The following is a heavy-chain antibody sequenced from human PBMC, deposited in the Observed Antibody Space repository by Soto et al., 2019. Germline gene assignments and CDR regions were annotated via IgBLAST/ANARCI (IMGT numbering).Heavy chain of an antibody. V-gene: IGHV3-74*01. D-gene: IGHD3-22*01. Sequence: EVQLVESGGGLVQPGGSLRLSCAASGFTFSSYWMHWVRQAPGKGLVWVSRINSDGSSTSYADSAKGRFTISRDNAKNTLYLQMNSLRAEDTAVYYCARDRVTMIVVNGMDVWGQGTTVTVSS. CDR2: INSDGSST. CDR3: ARDRVTMIVVNGMDV. CDR1: GFTFSSYW. J-gene: IGHJ6*02.